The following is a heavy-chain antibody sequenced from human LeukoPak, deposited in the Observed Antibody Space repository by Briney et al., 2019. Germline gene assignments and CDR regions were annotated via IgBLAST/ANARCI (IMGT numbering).Heavy chain of an antibody. CDR1: GGSISSGSYY. J-gene: IGHJ6*03. Sequence: SETLSLTSTVSGGSISSGSYYWSWIRQPAGKGLEWIGRIYTSGSTNYNPSLKSRVTISVDTSKNQFSLKLSSVTAADTAVYYCAREGRGGRYYYYYMDVWGKGTTVTVSS. CDR2: IYTSGST. CDR3: AREGRGGRYYYYYMDV. V-gene: IGHV4-61*02. D-gene: IGHD5-12*01.